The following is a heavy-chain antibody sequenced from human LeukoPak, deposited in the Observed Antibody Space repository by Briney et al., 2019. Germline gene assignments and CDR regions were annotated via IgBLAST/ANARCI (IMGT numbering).Heavy chain of an antibody. CDR1: GYTLTGHY. CDR3: ARVIMVQGVITESYFDY. V-gene: IGHV1-18*04. CDR2: ISTYNGNT. J-gene: IGHJ4*02. Sequence: ASVKVSCKASGYTLTGHYMHWVRQAPGQGLEWMGWISTYNGNTNYAQKLQGRVTMTTDTSRSTAYMELRSLRSDDTAVYYCARVIMVQGVITESYFDYWGQGTLVTVSS. D-gene: IGHD3-10*01.